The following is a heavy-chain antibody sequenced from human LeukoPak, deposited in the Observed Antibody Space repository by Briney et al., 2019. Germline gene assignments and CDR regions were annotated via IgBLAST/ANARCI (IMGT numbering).Heavy chain of an antibody. CDR1: EFTFSAYW. CDR2: INGDGSST. Sequence: GGSLRLSCAASEFTFSAYWMHWVRQVPGKGLVWVSRINGDGSSTSYADSVKGRFTISRDNAKNTLYLQMNSLRAEDTAVYYCARDLELTYYDSSGYDYWGQGTLVTVSS. CDR3: ARDLELTYYDSSGYDY. D-gene: IGHD3-22*01. V-gene: IGHV3-74*01. J-gene: IGHJ4*02.